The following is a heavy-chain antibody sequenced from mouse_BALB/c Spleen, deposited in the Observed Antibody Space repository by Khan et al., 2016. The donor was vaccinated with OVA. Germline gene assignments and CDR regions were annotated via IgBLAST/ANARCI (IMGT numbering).Heavy chain of an antibody. CDR1: GYSFTGYF. V-gene: IGHV1-20*02. Sequence: EVQLQQSGPELVKPGASVKISCKASGYSFTGYFMNWVMQSHGKSLEWIGRINPHIGETFYNQKFKDKATLTVDKSSSTAHMELRRLAAEDSAVYYCARIYGSDFDYWGQGTTLTVSS. J-gene: IGHJ2*01. CDR2: INPHIGET. D-gene: IGHD1-1*01. CDR3: ARIYGSDFDY.